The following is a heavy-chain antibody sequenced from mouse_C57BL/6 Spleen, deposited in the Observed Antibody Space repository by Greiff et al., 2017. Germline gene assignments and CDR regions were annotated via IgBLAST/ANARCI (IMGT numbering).Heavy chain of an antibody. Sequence: QVQLQQPGAELVRPGTSVKLSCKASGYTFTSYWMHWVKQRPGQGLEWIGVIDPSDSYTNYNQKFKGKATLTVDTSSSTAYMQISSLTSEDSAVYYCARMSTTVVDYWGQGTTLTVSS. V-gene: IGHV1-59*01. J-gene: IGHJ2*01. D-gene: IGHD1-1*01. CDR1: GYTFTSYW. CDR3: ARMSTTVVDY. CDR2: IDPSDSYT.